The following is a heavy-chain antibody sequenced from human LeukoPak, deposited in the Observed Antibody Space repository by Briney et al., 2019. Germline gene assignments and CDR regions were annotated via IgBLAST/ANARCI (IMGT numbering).Heavy chain of an antibody. CDR3: ARCRRWITMVRGVTSPWFDP. CDR2: INHSGST. Sequence: SEALSLTCTVSGGSISSGSYYWSWIRQPPGKGLEWIGEINHSGSTNYNPSLKSRVTISVDTSKNQVSLKLSCVTAADTAVYYGARCRRWITMVRGVTSPWFDPWCQGTLVTVSS. J-gene: IGHJ5*02. CDR1: GGSISSGSYY. D-gene: IGHD3-10*01. V-gene: IGHV4-39*07.